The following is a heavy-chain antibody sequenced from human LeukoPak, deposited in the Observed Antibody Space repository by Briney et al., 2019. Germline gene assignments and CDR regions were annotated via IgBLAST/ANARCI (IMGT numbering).Heavy chain of an antibody. D-gene: IGHD6-19*01. Sequence: ASVQVSCKASGYTFTGYYMHWVRQAPGQGLEWMGWINPNSGGTNYAQKFQGWVTMTRDTSISTAYMELSRLRSDDTAVYYCARGGTPYSSGWYYFDYWGQGTLVTFSS. CDR3: ARGGTPYSSGWYYFDY. J-gene: IGHJ4*02. CDR2: INPNSGGT. V-gene: IGHV1-2*04. CDR1: GYTFTGYY.